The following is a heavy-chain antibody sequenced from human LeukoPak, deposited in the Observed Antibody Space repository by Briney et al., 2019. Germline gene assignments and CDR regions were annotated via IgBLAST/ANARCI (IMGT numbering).Heavy chain of an antibody. CDR2: IYYSGST. Sequence: SETLSLTCTVSGGSISSYYWSWIRQPPGKGLEWIGYIYYSGSTNYNPSLKSRVTISVDTSKNQFSLKLSSVTAADTAVYYCARGYCSSTSCSPGDYWGQGTLVTVSS. CDR1: GGSISSYY. V-gene: IGHV4-59*12. CDR3: ARGYCSSTSCSPGDY. J-gene: IGHJ4*02. D-gene: IGHD2-2*01.